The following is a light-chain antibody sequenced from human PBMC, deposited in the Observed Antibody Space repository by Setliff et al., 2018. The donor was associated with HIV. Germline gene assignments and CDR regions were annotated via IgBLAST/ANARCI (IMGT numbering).Light chain of an antibody. CDR2: EVG. CDR3: CSYTSSTTLV. V-gene: IGLV2-14*01. J-gene: IGLJ1*01. CDR1: SSDVGGYDY. Sequence: QSVLTQPASVSGSPGQSITISCTGTSSDVGGYDYVSWYQQHPGKVPKLLLYEVGKRPSGVSNRFSGSKSGNTASLTISGLQAEDEADYYCCSYTSSTTLVFGTGTKVTV.